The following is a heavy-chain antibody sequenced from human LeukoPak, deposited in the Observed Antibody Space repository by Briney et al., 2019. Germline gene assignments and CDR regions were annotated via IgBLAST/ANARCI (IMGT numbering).Heavy chain of an antibody. V-gene: IGHV1-46*01. CDR3: ARVYCSGGRCYDSGGDY. Sequence: GASVKVSCKASGYTFTNYYMHWVLQAPGQGLEWVGIINPSGGSTSYARKFQGRVTVTRDTSTSTVYMELRSLRSEDTAVYYCARVYCSGGRCYDSGGDYWGQGTLVTVSS. D-gene: IGHD2-15*01. CDR2: INPSGGST. J-gene: IGHJ4*02. CDR1: GYTFTNYY.